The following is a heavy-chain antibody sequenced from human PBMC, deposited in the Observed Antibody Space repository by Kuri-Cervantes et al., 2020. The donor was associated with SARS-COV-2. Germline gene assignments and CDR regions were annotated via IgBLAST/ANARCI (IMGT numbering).Heavy chain of an antibody. CDR2: ISAYNGNT. CDR3: ARSPGSIVVVTAPDY. Sequence: ASVKVSCKASGYTFTSYGISWVRQASGQGLEWMGWISAYNGNTNYAQKLQGRVTMTTDTSTSTAYMELRSLRSDDTAVYYCARSPGSIVVVTAPDYWGQGTLVTVSS. V-gene: IGHV1-18*04. CDR1: GYTFTSYG. J-gene: IGHJ4*02. D-gene: IGHD2-21*02.